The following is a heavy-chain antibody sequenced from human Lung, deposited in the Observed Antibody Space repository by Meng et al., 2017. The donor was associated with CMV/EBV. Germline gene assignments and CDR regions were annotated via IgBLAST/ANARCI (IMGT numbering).Heavy chain of an antibody. D-gene: IGHD3-10*01. J-gene: IGHJ4*02. V-gene: IGHV3-53*01. CDR2: IYSGGST. CDR1: GFPVSSNY. Sequence: LSCAASGFPVSSNYMSWVRQAPGKGLEWVSVIYSGGSTYYADSVKGRFTISRDNSKNTLYLQMNSLRAEDTAVYYCARAGIWFGELPDWGQGTLVTVSS. CDR3: ARAGIWFGELPD.